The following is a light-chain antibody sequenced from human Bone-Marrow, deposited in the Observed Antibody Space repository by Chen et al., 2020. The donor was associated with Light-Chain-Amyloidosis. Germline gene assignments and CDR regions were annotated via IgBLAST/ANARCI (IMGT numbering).Light chain of an antibody. Sequence: SYVLTQPSSVSVAPGQTAKIACGGNNLGSTSVHWYQQTPGQAPLLVVYDDSDRPSGIPERLSGSTSGNPATLTIGRVEAVDEADYYCQVWDRGSDRPVFGGGTKLTVL. CDR1: NLGSTS. CDR3: QVWDRGSDRPV. J-gene: IGLJ3*02. CDR2: DDS. V-gene: IGLV3-21*02.